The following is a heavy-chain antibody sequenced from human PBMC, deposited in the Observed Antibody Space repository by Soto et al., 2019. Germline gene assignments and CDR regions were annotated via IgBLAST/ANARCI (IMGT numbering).Heavy chain of an antibody. V-gene: IGHV4-59*01. J-gene: IGHJ6*03. Sequence: SETLSLTCTVSGGSISSYYWSWIRQPPGKGLEWIGYIYYSGSTNYNPSLKSRVTISVDTSKNQFSLKLSSVTAADTAVYYCARLQYDYGDYGGTFYYYYYYMDVWGKGTTVTVSS. CDR2: IYYSGST. CDR3: ARLQYDYGDYGGTFYYYYYYMDV. CDR1: GGSISSYY. D-gene: IGHD4-17*01.